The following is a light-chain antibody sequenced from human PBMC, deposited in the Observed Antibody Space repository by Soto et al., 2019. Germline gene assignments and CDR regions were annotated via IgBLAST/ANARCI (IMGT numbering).Light chain of an antibody. CDR2: EGS. CDR1: SSDVGSYNL. Sequence: QSALTQPASVSGSPGQSITISCTGTSSDVGSYNLVSWYQQHPGKAPKLMIYEGSKRPSGVSNRFSGSKSGNTASLTISRLQAEDEADYYCCSYAGSPFYVFGTGTKVTVL. CDR3: CSYAGSPFYV. J-gene: IGLJ1*01. V-gene: IGLV2-23*01.